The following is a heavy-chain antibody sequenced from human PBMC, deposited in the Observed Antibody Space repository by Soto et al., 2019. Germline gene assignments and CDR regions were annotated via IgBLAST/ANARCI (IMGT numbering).Heavy chain of an antibody. CDR2: INSDGSST. CDR1: GFTFSSYW. V-gene: IGHV3-74*01. D-gene: IGHD3-10*01. J-gene: IGHJ3*02. Sequence: GSLRLSCAASGFTFSSYWMHWVRQAPGKGLVWVSRINSDGSSTSYADSVKGRFTISRDNAKNTLYLQMNSLRAEDTAVYYCARPYGSGSYYDPYDAFDIWGQGTMVTVSS. CDR3: ARPYGSGSYYDPYDAFDI.